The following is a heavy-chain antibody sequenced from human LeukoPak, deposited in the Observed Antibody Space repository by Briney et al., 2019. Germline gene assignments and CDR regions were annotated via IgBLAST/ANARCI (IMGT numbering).Heavy chain of an antibody. Sequence: GGSLRLSCAVSGITLINYGMSWVRQAPGKGLEWVAGISGSGGSTNYADSVKGRFTISRDNPKNTLYLQMNILRAEDTAVYFCAKRGVVIRVILVGFHKEAYYFDSWGQGALVTVSS. CDR1: GITLINYG. CDR3: AKRGVVIRVILVGFHKEAYYFDS. V-gene: IGHV3-23*01. J-gene: IGHJ4*02. D-gene: IGHD3-22*01. CDR2: ISGSGGST.